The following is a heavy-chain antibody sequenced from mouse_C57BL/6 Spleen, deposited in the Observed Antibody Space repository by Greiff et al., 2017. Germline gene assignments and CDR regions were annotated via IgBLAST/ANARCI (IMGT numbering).Heavy chain of an antibody. J-gene: IGHJ2*01. CDR3: ARVTLRYFDY. CDR1: GFSLSTFGMG. V-gene: IGHV8-8*01. D-gene: IGHD1-1*01. Sequence: QVQLKESGPGILQPSQPLNLTCSFSGFSLSTFGMGVGWIRQPSGKGLEWLAHIWCDDDKYYNPALKSRLTISKDTSKNQIFLKIAKVDTSDTATYYCARVTLRYFDYWGQGTALTVSS. CDR2: IWCDDDK.